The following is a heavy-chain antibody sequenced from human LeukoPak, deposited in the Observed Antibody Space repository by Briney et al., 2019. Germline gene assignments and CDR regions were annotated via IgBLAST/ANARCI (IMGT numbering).Heavy chain of an antibody. CDR1: GFTFSSYA. Sequence: GGSLRLSCAASGFTFSSYAMYWVRQAPGKGLEWVSGIFGSGGSTHYADSVKGRFTISRDNSKNTLYLQMNSLRAEDTAVYYCAKDRDFWSGHLSPFDYWGQGTLVTVSS. CDR2: IFGSGGST. CDR3: AKDRDFWSGHLSPFDY. D-gene: IGHD3-3*01. V-gene: IGHV3-23*01. J-gene: IGHJ4*02.